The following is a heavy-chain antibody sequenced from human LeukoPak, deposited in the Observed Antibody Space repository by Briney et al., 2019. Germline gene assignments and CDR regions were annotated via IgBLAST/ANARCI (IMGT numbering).Heavy chain of an antibody. Sequence: GALRLSCAASGFTFGTYAMNWVRQAPGKGLEWVSAISGSDGRTYYADSVKGRFTISRDNSENTLYLQMNSLRDEDTAVYYCAKDANYYDSSGYYGPFDYWGQGTLVTVSS. D-gene: IGHD3-22*01. CDR2: ISGSDGRT. CDR3: AKDANYYDSSGYYGPFDY. V-gene: IGHV3-23*01. CDR1: GFTFGTYA. J-gene: IGHJ4*02.